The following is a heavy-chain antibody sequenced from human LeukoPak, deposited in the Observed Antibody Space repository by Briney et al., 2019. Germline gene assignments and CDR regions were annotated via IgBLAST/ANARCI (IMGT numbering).Heavy chain of an antibody. CDR2: ISGSGGGT. V-gene: IGHV3-23*01. J-gene: IGHJ4*02. CDR1: GFTFSSYA. CDR3: ARSVPDYTRFDY. Sequence: GGSLRLSCAASGFTFSSYAMNWVRQVPGKGLEWVSAISGSGGGTYYADSVKGRFTISRDNSKNTVYLEMSSLRAEDTALYFCARSVPDYTRFDYWGQGALVTVSS. D-gene: IGHD4-4*01.